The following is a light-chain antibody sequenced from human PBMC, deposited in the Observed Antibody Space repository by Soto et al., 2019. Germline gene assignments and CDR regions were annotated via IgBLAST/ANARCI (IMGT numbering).Light chain of an antibody. CDR1: SDDVGAYNF. CDR2: DVS. CDR3: KSFTRSSTYV. V-gene: IGLV2-14*03. Sequence: QSVLTRPASGSGSPGRSIAISCTGTSDDVGAYNFVSWYQHHPGKAPKLMIYDVSNRPSGVSSRFSGSKSGNTASLTISGLQAEDEADYYCKSFTRSSTYVFGSGTKVTVL. J-gene: IGLJ1*01.